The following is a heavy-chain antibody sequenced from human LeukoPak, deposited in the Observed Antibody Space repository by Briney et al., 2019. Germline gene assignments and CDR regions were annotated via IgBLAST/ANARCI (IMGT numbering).Heavy chain of an antibody. V-gene: IGHV7-4-1*02. CDR2: ININTGNP. J-gene: IGHJ4*02. CDR3: AREGQRIQLWPFDY. D-gene: IGHD5-18*01. CDR1: GYTFTSYA. Sequence: GASVKVSCKASGYTFTSYAMNWVRQAPGQGLEWMGWININTGNPTYAQGFTGRFVFSLDTSVSTAYPQISSLKAEDTAVYYCAREGQRIQLWPFDYWGQGTLVTVSS.